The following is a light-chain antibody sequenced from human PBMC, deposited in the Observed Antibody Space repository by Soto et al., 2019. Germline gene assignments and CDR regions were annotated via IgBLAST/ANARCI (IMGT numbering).Light chain of an antibody. CDR3: QQYNSWRQIT. J-gene: IGKJ5*01. Sequence: EIVMTQSPATLSVSPGERATLSCRASQRIRIHVGWYQQRHGQAPRLLIYGASTRATGIPARFSGSGSGTEVTLTISSLDSEDSAVYYCQQYNSWRQITFGQGTRLEIK. V-gene: IGKV3-15*01. CDR1: QRIRIH. CDR2: GAS.